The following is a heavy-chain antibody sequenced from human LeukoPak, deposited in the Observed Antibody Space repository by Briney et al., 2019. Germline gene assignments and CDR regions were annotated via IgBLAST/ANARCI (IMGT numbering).Heavy chain of an antibody. CDR1: GYTFTGYY. Sequence: SVKVSCKASGYTFTGYYMHWVRQAPGQGLERMGWINPNSGGTNYAQKFQGWVTMTRDTSISTAYMELSRLRSDDTAVYYCAREDYYGSGSLPWFDPWGQGTLVTVSS. CDR2: INPNSGGT. CDR3: AREDYYGSGSLPWFDP. D-gene: IGHD3-10*01. V-gene: IGHV1-2*04. J-gene: IGHJ5*02.